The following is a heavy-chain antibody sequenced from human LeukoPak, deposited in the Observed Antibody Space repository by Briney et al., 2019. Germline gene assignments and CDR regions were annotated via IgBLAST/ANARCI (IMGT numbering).Heavy chain of an antibody. CDR1: GGSISSSSYY. CDR2: ICYDGST. V-gene: IGHV4-39*01. D-gene: IGHD3-10*01. CDR3: ARTGLLFGSEFDY. J-gene: IGHJ4*02. Sequence: PSETLSLTCTVSGGSISSSSYYWGWIRQPPGKGLEWIGSICYDGSTYYNPSLKSRVTISVDTSKNQFSLKLSSVTAADTAVYYCARTGLLFGSEFDYWGQETLVTVSS.